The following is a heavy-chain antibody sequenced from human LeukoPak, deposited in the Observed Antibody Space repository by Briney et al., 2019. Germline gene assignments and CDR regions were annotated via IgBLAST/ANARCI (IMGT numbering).Heavy chain of an antibody. CDR3: AKDSQRFAIYAAGNLFDY. J-gene: IGHJ4*02. D-gene: IGHD6-13*01. V-gene: IGHV3-48*04. Sequence: PGGSLRLSCAASGFTFSSYGMTWVRQAPGKGLEWVSYISSSSSTIYYADSVKGRFTISRDNAKNSLYLQMNSLRAEDTALYYCAKDSQRFAIYAAGNLFDYWGQGTLVTVSS. CDR2: ISSSSSTI. CDR1: GFTFSSYG.